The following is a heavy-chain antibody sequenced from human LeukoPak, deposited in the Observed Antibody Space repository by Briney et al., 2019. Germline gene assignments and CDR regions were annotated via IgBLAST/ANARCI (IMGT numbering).Heavy chain of an antibody. D-gene: IGHD4-17*01. CDR3: ARLQGDYTAYDY. J-gene: IGHJ4*02. V-gene: IGHV3-30*03. Sequence: PGGSLRLSCAASGFTFSSYGMHWVRQAPGKGLEWVAVISYDGSNKYYADSVKGRLTISRDNTKDSLYLQMNSLRAEDTAVYYCARLQGDYTAYDYWGQGTLVTVSS. CDR2: ISYDGSNK. CDR1: GFTFSSYG.